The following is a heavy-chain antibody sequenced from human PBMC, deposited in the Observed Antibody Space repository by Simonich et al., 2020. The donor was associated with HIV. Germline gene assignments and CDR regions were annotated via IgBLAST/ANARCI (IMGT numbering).Heavy chain of an antibody. V-gene: IGHV1-69*11. CDR3: AREDFGDYGGKHFDY. D-gene: IGHD4-17*01. J-gene: IGHJ4*02. CDR1: VGTFSSYA. Sequence: QVQLVQSGAEVKKPGSSVKVSCKTSVGTFSSYAISWVLQDPGQGLEWMGMVIPIVGTANYAQKFQGRGTITVDESPSTAYMELNSLTSEDTAIYYCAREDFGDYGGKHFDYWGQGTLVTVSS. CDR2: VIPIVGTA.